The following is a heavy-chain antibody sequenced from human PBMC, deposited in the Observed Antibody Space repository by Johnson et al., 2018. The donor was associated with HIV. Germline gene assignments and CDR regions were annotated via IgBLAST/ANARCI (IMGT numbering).Heavy chain of an antibody. CDR3: ARLERLGGLSRVLDM. CDR2: ISRDGGTE. V-gene: IGHV3-30*19. J-gene: IGHJ3*02. Sequence: QVQLVESGGGVVQPGRSLRLSCVGSGFTFSSYGMHWVRQAPGEGLDWVSFISRDGGTEYYADSVKGRFAISRDNAKSTLYLQMNYLRVEDTAVYYCARLERLGGLSRVLDMWGQGTMVTVSS. D-gene: IGHD6-19*01. CDR1: GFTFSSYG.